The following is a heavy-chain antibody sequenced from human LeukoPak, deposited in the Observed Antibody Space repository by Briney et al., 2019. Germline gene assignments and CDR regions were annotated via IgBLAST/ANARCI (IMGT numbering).Heavy chain of an antibody. D-gene: IGHD3-3*01. V-gene: IGHV4-34*01. CDR3: ARGWSETTIYYFFMAV. J-gene: IGHJ6*03. CDR1: GGSISSYY. Sequence: SETLSLTCTVSGGSISSYYWSWVRQPPGKGLQWIGEINHSGHTNYNPSLKSRVSISVDTSKNQFSLRLSSVTAADTALYFCARGWSETTIYYFFMAVWGQGTTVTVSS. CDR2: INHSGHT.